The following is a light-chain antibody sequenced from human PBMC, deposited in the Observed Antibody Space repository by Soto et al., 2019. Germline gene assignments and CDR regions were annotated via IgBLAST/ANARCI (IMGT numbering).Light chain of an antibody. V-gene: IGLV1-51*01. CDR3: ATWDSALRAGV. CDR2: DNN. CDR1: SSNIGDNS. J-gene: IGLJ7*01. Sequence: QSVLTQPPSMSAAPGQMVAISCSGTSSNIGDNSVSWYQHFPGTAPKVLIYDNNRRPSGIPGRFSGSKSGTSATLTIIGRQTGDEADYYCATWDSALRAGVSGGGTQLTVL.